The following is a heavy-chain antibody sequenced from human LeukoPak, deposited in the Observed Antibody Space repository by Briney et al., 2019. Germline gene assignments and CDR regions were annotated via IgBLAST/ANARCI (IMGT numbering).Heavy chain of an antibody. CDR1: GYTFTGYY. CDR2: INPNSGGT. V-gene: IGHV1-2*02. D-gene: IGHD3-10*01. CDR3: ARVPGTLLWFGELLLNYYFDY. J-gene: IGHJ4*02. Sequence: ASVKVSCKASGYTFTGYYMHWVRQAPGQGLEWMGWINPNSGGTNYAQKFQGRVTMTRDTSISTAYMELSRLRSDDTAVYYCARVPGTLLWFGELLLNYYFDYWGQGTLVTVSS.